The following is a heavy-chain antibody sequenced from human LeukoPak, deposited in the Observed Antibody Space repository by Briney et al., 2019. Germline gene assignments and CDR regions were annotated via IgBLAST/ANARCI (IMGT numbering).Heavy chain of an antibody. CDR3: AKEPCYYDSSGYYYFPYYFDY. CDR1: GFTFSSYA. Sequence: GGSLRLSCAASGFTFSSYAMSWVRQAPGKGLEWVSAISGSGGSTYYADSVKGRFTISRDNSKNTLYLQMNSLRAEDTAVYYCAKEPCYYDSSGYYYFPYYFDYWGQGTLVTVSS. D-gene: IGHD3-22*01. V-gene: IGHV3-23*01. CDR2: ISGSGGST. J-gene: IGHJ4*02.